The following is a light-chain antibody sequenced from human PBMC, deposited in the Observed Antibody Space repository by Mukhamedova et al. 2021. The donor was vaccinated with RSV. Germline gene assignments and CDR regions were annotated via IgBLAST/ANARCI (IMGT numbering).Light chain of an antibody. CDR2: LNSDGSH. CDR1: SGHSSYA. Sequence: GSGHSSYAIAWHQQQPEKGPRYLMKLNSDGSHSKGDGIPDRFSGSSSGAERYLTISSPQSEDEADYYCQTWGTGIRVFGGGTKLTVL. J-gene: IGLJ3*02. CDR3: QTWGTGIRV. V-gene: IGLV4-69*01.